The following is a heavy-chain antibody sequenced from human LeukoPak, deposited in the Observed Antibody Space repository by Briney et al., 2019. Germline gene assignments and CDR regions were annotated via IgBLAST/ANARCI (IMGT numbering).Heavy chain of an antibody. CDR3: AREIYDSSGLDY. V-gene: IGHV1-2*02. J-gene: IGHJ4*02. CDR2: INPNSGGT. CDR1: GYTFTGYY. Sequence: ASDKVSRKASGYTFTGYYMHWVRQAPGQGLEWMGWINPNSGGTNYAQKFQGRVTMTRDTSISTAYMELSRLRSDDTAVYYCAREIYDSSGLDYWGQGTLVTVPS. D-gene: IGHD3-22*01.